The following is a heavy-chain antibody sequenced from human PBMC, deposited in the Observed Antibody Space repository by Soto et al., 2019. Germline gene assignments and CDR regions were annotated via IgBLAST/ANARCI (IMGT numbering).Heavy chain of an antibody. D-gene: IGHD5-12*01. V-gene: IGHV4-59*08. J-gene: IGHJ6*02. CDR3: TTLANLANYYYYGMDV. Sequence: PSETLSLTCTVSGGSISSYYWSWIRQPPGKGLEWIGYIYYSGSTNYNPSLKSRVTISVDTSKNQFSLKLSSVTAADTAVYYCTTLANLANYYYYGMDVWGQGTTVTVSS. CDR2: IYYSGST. CDR1: GGSISSYY.